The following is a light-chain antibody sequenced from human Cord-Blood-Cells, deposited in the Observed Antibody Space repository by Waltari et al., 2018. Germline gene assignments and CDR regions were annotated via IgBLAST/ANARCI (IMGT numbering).Light chain of an antibody. V-gene: IGKV3-11*01. J-gene: IGKJ1*01. CDR3: QQRSNWPPWT. Sequence: EIVLTQSPATLSLSPGERATLSCRARQCVSSYLAWYQQKPGQAPRLLIYDASNRATGIPARFSGSVSGTDFTLTISSLEPEDFAVYYCQQRSNWPPWTFGQGTKVEIK. CDR2: DAS. CDR1: QCVSSY.